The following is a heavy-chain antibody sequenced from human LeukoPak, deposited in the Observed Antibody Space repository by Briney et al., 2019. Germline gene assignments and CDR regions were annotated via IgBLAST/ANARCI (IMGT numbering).Heavy chain of an antibody. Sequence: PGGSLRLSCAASGFTFSPYAMTWVRQAPGKGLEWVSGISGRGGSTYHADSVKGRFTISRDNSKNTLYLQMNSLRAEDTAVYYCAKDHCSSSSCSHHFDYWGQGTLVTVSS. CDR2: ISGRGGST. J-gene: IGHJ4*02. D-gene: IGHD2-2*01. CDR1: GFTFSPYA. CDR3: AKDHCSSSSCSHHFDY. V-gene: IGHV3-23*01.